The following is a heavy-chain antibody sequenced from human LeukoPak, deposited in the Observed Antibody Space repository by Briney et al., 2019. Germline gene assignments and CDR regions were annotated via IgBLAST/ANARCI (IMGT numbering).Heavy chain of an antibody. Sequence: SETLSLTCAVYGGSFSNYFWGWIRQPPGKGLEWIGEINHGGRTYYNPSLKSRVTISVDTSKNQFSLNLSSVTAADTAVYYCARDVVVAPAAIHYGMDVWGQGTTVTVSS. CDR3: ARDVVVAPAAIHYGMDV. V-gene: IGHV4-34*01. D-gene: IGHD2-2*01. J-gene: IGHJ6*02. CDR1: GGSFSNYF. CDR2: INHGGRT.